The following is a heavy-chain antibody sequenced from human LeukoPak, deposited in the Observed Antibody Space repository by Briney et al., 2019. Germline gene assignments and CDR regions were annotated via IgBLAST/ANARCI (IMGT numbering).Heavy chain of an antibody. D-gene: IGHD2-15*01. V-gene: IGHV3-53*01. CDR1: GFTVSSNY. CDR3: ARDFWDIGTYYGMDV. CDR2: IYSGGST. Sequence: PGGSLRLSCAASGFTVSSNYMSWVRQAPGKGLEWVSVIYSGGSTYYADSVKGRFTISRDNSKNTLYLQMNSLRAEDTAVYYCARDFWDIGTYYGMDVWGQGTTVTVSS. J-gene: IGHJ6*02.